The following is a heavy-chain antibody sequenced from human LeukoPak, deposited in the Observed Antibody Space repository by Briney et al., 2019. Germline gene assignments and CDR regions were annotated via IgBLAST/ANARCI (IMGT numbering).Heavy chain of an antibody. CDR1: GFTFSSHS. D-gene: IGHD1-20*01. J-gene: IGHJ4*02. Sequence: GGSLRLSCGASGFTFSSHSMDWVRQAPGKGLEWVSSISNNYNTYYAESVKGRFTISRDNAKNSLYLQMNSLRAEDTAVHYCARETHTWNQLPLDYWGQGTLVTVSS. V-gene: IGHV3-21*01. CDR3: ARETHTWNQLPLDY. CDR2: ISNNYNT.